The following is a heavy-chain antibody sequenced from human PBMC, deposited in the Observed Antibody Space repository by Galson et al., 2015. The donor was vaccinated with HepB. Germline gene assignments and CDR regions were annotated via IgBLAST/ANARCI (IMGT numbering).Heavy chain of an antibody. D-gene: IGHD5-12*01. CDR1: GGTFSSYA. CDR3: ARDPWYGGYVGVFYFDY. V-gene: IGHV1-69*13. J-gene: IGHJ4*02. CDR2: IIPIFGTA. Sequence: SVKVSCKASGGTFSSYAISWVRQAPGQGLEWMGGIIPIFGTANYAQKFQGRVTITADESTSTAYMELSSLRSEDTAVYYCARDPWYGGYVGVFYFDYWGQGTLVTVSS.